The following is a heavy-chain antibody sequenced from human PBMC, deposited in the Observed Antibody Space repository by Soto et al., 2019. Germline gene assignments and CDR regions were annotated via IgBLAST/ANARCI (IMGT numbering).Heavy chain of an antibody. CDR2: IFSSGST. CDR1: GGSITDYS. V-gene: IGHV4-4*07. CDR3: ARVWSSDNWNDVYYFDY. J-gene: IGHJ4*02. D-gene: IGHD1-20*01. Sequence: PSETLSLTCTVSGGSITDYSWVWIRQPAGKGLEWIGRIFSSGSTNYNPSLKGRITMSLDTSKNQFSLKLNSATATDTAVYYCARVWSSDNWNDVYYFDYWGQGTLVTVSS.